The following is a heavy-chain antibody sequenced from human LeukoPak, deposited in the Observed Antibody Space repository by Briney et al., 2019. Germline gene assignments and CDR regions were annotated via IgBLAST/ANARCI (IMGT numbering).Heavy chain of an antibody. J-gene: IGHJ4*02. D-gene: IGHD1-20*01. CDR2: IIPIFGTA. CDR1: GGTFSSYA. V-gene: IGHV1-69*13. CDR3: ARETPSITGTTGAFDY. Sequence: SVKVSCKDSGGTFSSYAISWVRQAPGQGLEWMGGIIPIFGTANYAQEFQGRVTITADESTSTAYMELSSLRSEDTAVYYCARETPSITGTTGAFDYWGQGTLVTVSS.